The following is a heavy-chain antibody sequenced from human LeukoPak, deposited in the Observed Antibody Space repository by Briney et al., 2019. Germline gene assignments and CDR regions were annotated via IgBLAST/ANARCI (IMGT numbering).Heavy chain of an antibody. CDR3: ASGHYYDFCSGYYHGWFDP. CDR2: IYYSGST. CDR1: GGSISSYY. V-gene: IGHV4-59*12. Sequence: SETLSLTCTVSGGSISSYYWSWIRQPPGKGLEWIGYIYYSGSTNYNPSLKSRFTISVDTAKTQCSLRLSSVTAADTAVYYCASGHYYDFCSGYYHGWFDPWGQGTLVTVSS. J-gene: IGHJ5*02. D-gene: IGHD3-3*01.